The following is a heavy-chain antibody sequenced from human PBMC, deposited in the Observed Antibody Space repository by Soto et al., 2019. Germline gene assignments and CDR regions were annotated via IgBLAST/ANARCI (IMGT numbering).Heavy chain of an antibody. J-gene: IGHJ3*02. D-gene: IGHD1-26*01. V-gene: IGHV1-69*01. Sequence: VKVSCKASGGTFSSYAISWVRQAPGQGLEWMGGIIPIFGTANYAQKFQGRVTITADESTSTAYMELSSLRSEDTAVYYCARHGGSPTRVGAFDIWGQGTMVTVSS. CDR3: ARHGGSPTRVGAFDI. CDR1: GGTFSSYA. CDR2: IIPIFGTA.